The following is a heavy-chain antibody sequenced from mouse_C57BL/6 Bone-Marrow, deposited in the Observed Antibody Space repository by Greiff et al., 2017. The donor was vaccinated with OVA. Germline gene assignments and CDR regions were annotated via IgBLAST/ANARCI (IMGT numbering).Heavy chain of an antibody. CDR1: GYSFTSYY. V-gene: IGHV1-66*01. Sequence: QVHVKQSGPELVKPGASVKISCKASGYSFTSYYIHWVPQRPGQGLEWIGWIYPGRGNTKYYEKFKGKATLTADTSSRAAYMQLSSLTSEDSAVYDCARRLLFAYWGQGTLVTVSA. CDR3: ARRLLFAY. J-gene: IGHJ3*01. CDR2: IYPGRGNT.